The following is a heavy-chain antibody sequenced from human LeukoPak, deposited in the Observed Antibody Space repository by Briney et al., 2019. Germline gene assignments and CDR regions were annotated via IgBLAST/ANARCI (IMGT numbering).Heavy chain of an antibody. CDR1: GYTLTELS. CDR2: FDPEDGET. D-gene: IGHD2-15*01. V-gene: IGHV1-24*01. CDR3: ATAYCSGGSCPFDY. J-gene: IGHJ4*02. Sequence: ASVKASCKVSGYTLTELSMHWVRQAPGKGLEWMGGFDPEDGETIYAQKFQGRVTMTEDTSTDTAYMELSSLRSEDTAVYYCATAYCSGGSCPFDYWGQGTLVTVSS.